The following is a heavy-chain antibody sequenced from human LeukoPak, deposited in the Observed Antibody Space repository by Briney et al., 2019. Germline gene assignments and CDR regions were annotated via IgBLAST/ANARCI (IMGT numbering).Heavy chain of an antibody. CDR2: IYHSGST. J-gene: IGHJ4*02. Sequence: SETLSLTCTVSDGSFRSSNYYWGWIRQPPGKGLEWIGTIYHSGSTYPNPSLKRRVTISVDTSMRQFYLKLSAVTAGDTAIYYCARLGVVVAATAAEYWGQGTLVTVSS. CDR3: ARLGVVVAATAAEY. D-gene: IGHD2-15*01. V-gene: IGHV4-39*01. CDR1: DGSFRSSNYY.